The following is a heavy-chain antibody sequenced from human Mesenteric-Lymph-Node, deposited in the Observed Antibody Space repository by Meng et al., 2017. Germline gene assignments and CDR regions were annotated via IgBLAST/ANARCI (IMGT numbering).Heavy chain of an antibody. D-gene: IGHD4-17*01. J-gene: IGHJ4*02. CDR3: ARDSGDYVVDY. Sequence: QVQVQESGPGLVKPSETLSLTCTVSGGSISSSSYYWAWIRQPPGEGLEWIGHIYYSGSTNYNPSLKSRVTISVDKSKNQFSLKLSSVTAADTAVYYCARDSGDYVVDYWGQGTLVTVSS. CDR2: IYYSGST. V-gene: IGHV4-39*07. CDR1: GGSISSSSYY.